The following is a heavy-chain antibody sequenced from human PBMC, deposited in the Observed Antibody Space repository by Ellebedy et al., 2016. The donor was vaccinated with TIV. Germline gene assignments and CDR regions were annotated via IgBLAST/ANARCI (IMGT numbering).Heavy chain of an antibody. Sequence: GESLKISCAASGFTLSDHYMDWVRQAPGKGLEWVGRSIDKANSYTTDYAASVKGRFTISRDDSQSSLYLQMNSLKTEDTALYYCCRVEGGGFYAYWGQGTLVTVSS. CDR3: CRVEGGGFYAY. J-gene: IGHJ4*02. D-gene: IGHD3-22*01. CDR2: SIDKANSYTT. V-gene: IGHV3-72*01. CDR1: GFTLSDHY.